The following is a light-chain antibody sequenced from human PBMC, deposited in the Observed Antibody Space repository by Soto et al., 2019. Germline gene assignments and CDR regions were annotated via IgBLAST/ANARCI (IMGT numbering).Light chain of an antibody. CDR2: ANI. J-gene: IGLJ1*01. CDR1: RSNIGAGND. CDR3: QSYDSSLSAYV. V-gene: IGLV1-40*01. Sequence: QSVLTQPPSVSGAPGQRGNISCAGSRSNIGAGNDVHWYQHLPGTAPQLLIYANINRPSGVPDRFSGSKSGTSASLAITGLQAEDEADYYCQSYDSSLSAYVFGTGTKVTVL.